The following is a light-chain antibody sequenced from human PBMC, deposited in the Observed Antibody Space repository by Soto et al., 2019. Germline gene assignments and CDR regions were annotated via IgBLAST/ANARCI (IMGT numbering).Light chain of an antibody. Sequence: AIQMTQFPSSLSASVGDRVTITCRASQDIRSDLGWYQQRPGKAPQLLIYATSSLQSGVPSRFSGSGSGTDFTLTISSLQPEDFATYYCQQSYSTPWTFGQGTKVDIK. CDR1: QDIRSD. J-gene: IGKJ1*01. CDR3: QQSYSTPWT. CDR2: ATS. V-gene: IGKV1-6*01.